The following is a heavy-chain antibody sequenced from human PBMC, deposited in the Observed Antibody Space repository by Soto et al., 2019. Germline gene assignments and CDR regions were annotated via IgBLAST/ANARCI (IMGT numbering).Heavy chain of an antibody. V-gene: IGHV3-23*01. D-gene: IGHD3-16*01. Sequence: PWCSLRIACVASGFTFSSYAMTWVRQAPGKGLEWASAISGGDGSPSYADSVKGRFTISRDNSKNTLYLHMNSLRADDTAAYYCAKWHTYNYDSLAFSGFDCWGQGTQVTVYS. CDR2: ISGGDGSP. CDR1: GFTFSSYA. J-gene: IGHJ4*02. CDR3: AKWHTYNYDSLAFSGFDC.